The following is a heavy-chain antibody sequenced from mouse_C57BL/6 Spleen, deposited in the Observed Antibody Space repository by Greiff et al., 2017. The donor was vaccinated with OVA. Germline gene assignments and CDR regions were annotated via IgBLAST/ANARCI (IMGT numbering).Heavy chain of an antibody. D-gene: IGHD2-2*01. CDR1: GYAFSSSW. Sequence: QVHVKQSGPELVKPGASVKISCKASGYAFSSSWMNWVKQRPGKGLEWIGRIYPGDGDTNYNGKFKGKATLTADKSSSTAYMQLSSLTSEDSAVYFCARTGGYDWFAYWGQGTLVTVSA. CDR3: ARTGGYDWFAY. V-gene: IGHV1-82*01. J-gene: IGHJ3*01. CDR2: IYPGDGDT.